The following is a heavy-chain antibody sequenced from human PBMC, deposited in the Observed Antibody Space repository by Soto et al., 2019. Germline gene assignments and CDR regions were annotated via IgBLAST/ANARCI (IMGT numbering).Heavy chain of an antibody. CDR3: VRDDVGLVIDY. D-gene: IGHD6-13*01. CDR1: GFTFSSYG. J-gene: IGHJ4*02. CDR2: INSDGSDT. Sequence: PGGSLRLSCAASGFTFSSYGMHWVRQAPGKGLEWVSHINSDGSDTSYADSVKGRFTISRDNAKNTLYLHMNSLRAEDRVVFYGVRDDVGLVIDYWGWGTLVTVSS. V-gene: IGHV3-74*01.